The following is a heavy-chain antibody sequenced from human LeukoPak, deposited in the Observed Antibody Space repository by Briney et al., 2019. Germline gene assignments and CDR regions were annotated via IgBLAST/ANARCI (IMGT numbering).Heavy chain of an antibody. Sequence: ASVKVSCKASGGTFSSYAISWVRQAPGQGLEWMGWISAYNGNTNYAQKLQGRVTMTTDTSTSTAYMELRSLRSDDTAVYYCAREYYYDSSGYYYVWGQGTLVTVSS. CDR1: GGTFSSYA. J-gene: IGHJ4*02. D-gene: IGHD3-22*01. V-gene: IGHV1-18*01. CDR3: AREYYYDSSGYYYV. CDR2: ISAYNGNT.